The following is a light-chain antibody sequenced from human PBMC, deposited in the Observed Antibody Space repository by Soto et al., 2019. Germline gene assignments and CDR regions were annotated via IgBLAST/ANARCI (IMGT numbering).Light chain of an antibody. V-gene: IGLV2-14*01. CDR2: EVS. CDR1: SSDVGGYNY. Sequence: QSVLTQPASVSGSPGQSITISCTGTSSDVGGYNYVSWYQQHPGKAPKLMIYEVSNRPSRVSNRFSGSKSGNTASLTISGLQAEDEADYYCSSYTSSSVVFGGGTKVTVL. CDR3: SSYTSSSVV. J-gene: IGLJ2*01.